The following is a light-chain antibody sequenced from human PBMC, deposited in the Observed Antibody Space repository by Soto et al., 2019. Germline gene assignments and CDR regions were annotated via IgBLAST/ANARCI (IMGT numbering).Light chain of an antibody. Sequence: DIHLTQSPSSLSSSVGDRVTITCRASQAITNNLAWYQQKPGNPPRLLIYEESTLPSGVPSRFSGRKVGTQFILTIDSLQPEDFATYYCQQVNSYPRTFGGGTKVDIK. CDR1: QAITNN. CDR2: EES. J-gene: IGKJ4*01. V-gene: IGKV1-9*01. CDR3: QQVNSYPRT.